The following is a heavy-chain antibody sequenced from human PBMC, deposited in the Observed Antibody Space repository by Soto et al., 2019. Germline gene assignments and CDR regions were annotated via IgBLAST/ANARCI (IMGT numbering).Heavy chain of an antibody. CDR3: VKATMVVVVFHEFDY. V-gene: IGHV3-23*01. J-gene: IGHJ4*02. D-gene: IGHD3-22*01. Sequence: GGSLRLSCAASGFTFSSYAMSWVRQAPGEGLEWVSGISGSGDTTSDAYSVKGRFTISRDNSKNTLYLQMNSLTAEDTAVYYCVKATMVVVVFHEFDYWRQGPLVTVSS. CDR1: GFTFSSYA. CDR2: ISGSGDTT.